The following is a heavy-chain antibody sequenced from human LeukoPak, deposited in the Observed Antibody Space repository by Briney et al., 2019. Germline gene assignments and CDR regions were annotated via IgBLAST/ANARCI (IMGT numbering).Heavy chain of an antibody. CDR3: AKGKAGEWELLTYFQH. D-gene: IGHD1-26*01. Sequence: PGRSLRLSCAAPGFTFDDYAMHWVRQAPGKGLEWVSGISWNSGSIGYADSVKGRFTISRDNAKNSLYLQMNSLRAEDTALYYCAKGKAGEWELLTYFQHWGQGTLVTVSS. V-gene: IGHV3-9*01. CDR1: GFTFDDYA. J-gene: IGHJ1*01. CDR2: ISWNSGSI.